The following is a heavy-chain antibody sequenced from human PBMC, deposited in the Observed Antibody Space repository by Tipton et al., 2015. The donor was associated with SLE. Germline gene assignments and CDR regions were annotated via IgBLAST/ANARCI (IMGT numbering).Heavy chain of an antibody. CDR3: AAPVLEGLYDFDY. Sequence: SLRLSCAASGFTFNRYWMSWVRQAPGKGLEWVANINQDGSEKYYVDSVKGRFTISRDNAKNSLYLQMNSLRAEDTAVYYCAAPVLEGLYDFDYWGRGPLVTVSS. V-gene: IGHV3-7*01. CDR1: GFTFNRYW. J-gene: IGHJ4*02. CDR2: INQDGSEK. D-gene: IGHD3-3*01.